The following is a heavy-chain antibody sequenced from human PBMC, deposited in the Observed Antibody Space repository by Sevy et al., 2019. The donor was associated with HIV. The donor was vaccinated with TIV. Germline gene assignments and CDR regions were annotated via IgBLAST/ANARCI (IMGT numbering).Heavy chain of an antibody. CDR1: GFTFISFT. CDR3: ARRGWLTDEGFDN. J-gene: IGHJ3*02. CDR2: ISNSPSYI. Sequence: GGSLRLSCAASGFTFISFTMNWVRQAPGKGLEWVSSISNSPSYIYYADSVKGRFTISGDNAKNALYLQMDCLRVEDAAVYYCARRGWLTDEGFDNWGQGTMVTVSS. D-gene: IGHD2-15*01. V-gene: IGHV3-21*01.